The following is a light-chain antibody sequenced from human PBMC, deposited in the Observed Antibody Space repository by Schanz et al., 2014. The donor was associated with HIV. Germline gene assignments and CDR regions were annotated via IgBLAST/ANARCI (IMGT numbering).Light chain of an antibody. V-gene: IGLV2-14*03. CDR3: SSFAGSNIPWV. Sequence: QSVLTQPASVSGSPGQSITISCTGTSSDVGGSDSVSWFQQNPGKAPRLLIYDVTNRPSGVSHRFSGSKSGNTASLTISGLQAEDEADYYCSSFAGSNIPWVFGGGTKLTVL. J-gene: IGLJ3*02. CDR2: DVT. CDR1: SSDVGGSDS.